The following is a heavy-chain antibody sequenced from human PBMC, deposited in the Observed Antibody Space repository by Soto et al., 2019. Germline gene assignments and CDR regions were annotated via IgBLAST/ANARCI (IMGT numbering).Heavy chain of an antibody. D-gene: IGHD1-1*01. J-gene: IGHJ5*02. V-gene: IGHV1-2*02. CDR3: ASHDPCARFDP. Sequence: QVQLVQSGAEVKKPGASVKVSCKAPRYIFTAYFMHWVRQAPGQGLEWVGWINPNNGATHYGQSFQGRVPMTRDTSISTAYMELSSLTSDDTAVYYCASHDPCARFDPWGQGTLVIVSS. CDR1: RYIFTAYF. CDR2: INPNNGAT.